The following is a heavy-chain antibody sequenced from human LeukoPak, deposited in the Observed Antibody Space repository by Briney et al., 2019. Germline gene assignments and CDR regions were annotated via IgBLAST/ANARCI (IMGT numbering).Heavy chain of an antibody. CDR1: GFTVSSNY. V-gene: IGHV3-53*01. Sequence: PGGSLRLSCAASGFTVSSNYMSWVRQAPGKGLEWVSVIYSGGSTYYADSVKGRFTISRDNSKNTLYLQMNSLRAEDTAVYYCARDPGSTSPFYYYYYGMDVWGQGTTVTVSS. D-gene: IGHD2-2*01. J-gene: IGHJ6*02. CDR2: IYSGGST. CDR3: ARDPGSTSPFYYYYYGMDV.